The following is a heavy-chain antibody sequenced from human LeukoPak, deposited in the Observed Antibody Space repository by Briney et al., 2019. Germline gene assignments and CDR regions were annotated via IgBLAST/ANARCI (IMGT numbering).Heavy chain of an antibody. V-gene: IGHV3-7*04. CDR3: VREWYFIISY. CDR1: GFTISSYW. D-gene: IGHD6-13*01. Sequence: GGSLRLSCAASGFTISSYWMTWVRQAPGKGLEWVANINQDASEKYYVDSVKGRFTISRDNAKNSLYLQMNSLRAEDTAVYYCVREWYFIISYWGQGTLVTVSS. CDR2: INQDASEK. J-gene: IGHJ4*02.